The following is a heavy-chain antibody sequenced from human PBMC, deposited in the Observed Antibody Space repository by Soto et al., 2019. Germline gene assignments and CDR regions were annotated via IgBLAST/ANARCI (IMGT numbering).Heavy chain of an antibody. V-gene: IGHV1-69*01. D-gene: IGHD5-18*01. CDR2: IIPIFGTA. Sequence: SVKVSCKASGGTFSSYAISWVRQAPGQGLEWMGGIIPIFGTANYAQKFQGRVTITADESTSTAYMELSSLRSEDTAVYYCARASSGYSYGRYYYGMDVWGQGTTVTVSS. J-gene: IGHJ6*02. CDR1: GGTFSSYA. CDR3: ARASSGYSYGRYYYGMDV.